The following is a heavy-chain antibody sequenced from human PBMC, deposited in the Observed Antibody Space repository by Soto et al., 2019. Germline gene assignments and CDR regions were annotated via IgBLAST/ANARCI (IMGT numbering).Heavy chain of an antibody. CDR3: VRVGRGVETTVVYFCDI. J-gene: IGHJ3*02. CDR1: GGSISSSTIYY. D-gene: IGHD3-10*01. V-gene: IGHV4-34*01. Sequence: QVQLQQWGAGLLKPSETLSLTCAVYGGSISSSTIYYWSWIRQPPGKGLEWIGEMSHSGGAHFNPSLRSRVTISVDTSRSQFSLEMTSVTSADTALYYSVRVGRGVETTVVYFCDILGPGTMLTVSS. CDR2: MSHSGGA.